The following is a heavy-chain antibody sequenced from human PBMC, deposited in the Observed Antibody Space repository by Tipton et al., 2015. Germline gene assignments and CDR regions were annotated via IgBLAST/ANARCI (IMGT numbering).Heavy chain of an antibody. CDR2: SYYSGST. CDR3: ARVPFDYFDY. Sequence: TLSLTCTVSGDSISSGGHYWSWSRQHPGKGLEWLGYSYYSGSTYYNPSLKSRLTISVDMSKNQFSLKLSSVTAADTAVYYCARVPFDYFDYWGQGILVTVSS. V-gene: IGHV4-31*03. J-gene: IGHJ4*02. CDR1: GDSISSGGHY.